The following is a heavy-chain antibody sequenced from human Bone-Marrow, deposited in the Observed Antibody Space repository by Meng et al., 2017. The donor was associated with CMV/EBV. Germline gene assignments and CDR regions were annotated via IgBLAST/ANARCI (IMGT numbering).Heavy chain of an antibody. CDR1: GFTFSSYS. Sequence: GESLKISCAASGFTFSSYSMNWVRQAPGKGLEWVSYISSSSSTIYYADSVKGRFTISRDNAKNSLYLQMNSLRAEDTAVYYCARDQFDIVVVPAATLDYWGQGTLVTVSS. D-gene: IGHD2-2*01. V-gene: IGHV3-48*04. CDR2: ISSSSSTI. CDR3: ARDQFDIVVVPAATLDY. J-gene: IGHJ4*02.